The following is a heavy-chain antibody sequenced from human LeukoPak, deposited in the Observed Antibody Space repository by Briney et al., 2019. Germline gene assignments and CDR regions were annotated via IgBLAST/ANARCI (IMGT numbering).Heavy chain of an antibody. Sequence: SETLSLTCTVAGASMSRYYWSWIRQPPGKEPEWMGYIYYSGGTKYNPSLKSRLTISVDRSMNQFSLKLTPVTAADTAVYYCARVAGRWGMGLDYFDYWGQGTLVIVSA. J-gene: IGHJ4*02. CDR3: ARVAGRWGMGLDYFDY. D-gene: IGHD3-16*01. V-gene: IGHV4-59*01. CDR2: IYYSGGT. CDR1: GASMSRYY.